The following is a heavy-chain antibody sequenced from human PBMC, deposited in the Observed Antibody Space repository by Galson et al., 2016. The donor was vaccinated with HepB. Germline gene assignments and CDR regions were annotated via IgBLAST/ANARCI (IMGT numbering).Heavy chain of an antibody. CDR2: ISGNGYTP. CDR1: GFTFSTYA. D-gene: IGHD3-22*01. CDR3: AKGLPRHNYDSNGYAD. Sequence: LRLSCAASGFTFSTYAMSWARQAPGKGLELVSAISGNGYTPYYADSVKGRFTIARDNSKNSLFLQMNSLRAADTAVHYCAKGLPRHNYDSNGYADWGQGSMVTVSS. J-gene: IGHJ4*02. V-gene: IGHV3-23*01.